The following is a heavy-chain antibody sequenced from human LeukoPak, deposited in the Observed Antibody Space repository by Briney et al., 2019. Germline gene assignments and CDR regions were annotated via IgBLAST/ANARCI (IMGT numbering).Heavy chain of an antibody. J-gene: IGHJ4*02. D-gene: IGHD3-22*01. CDR3: AKADYYDSSGYIDY. V-gene: IGHV3-23*01. Sequence: PGGSLRLSCTTSGFTFSNYAMSWVRQAPEKGLDWVSTISGSGGSTYYADSVRGRFTISRDNSKNTLYLQMNSLRAKDTAVYYCAKADYYDSSGYIDYWGQGTLVTVSS. CDR1: GFTFSNYA. CDR2: ISGSGGST.